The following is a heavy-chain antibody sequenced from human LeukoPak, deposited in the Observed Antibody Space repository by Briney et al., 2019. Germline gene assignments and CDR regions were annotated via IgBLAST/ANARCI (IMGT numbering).Heavy chain of an antibody. Sequence: GGSLRLSCAASGFTVSSNYMSWVRQAPGKGLEWVSVIYSGGSTYYADSVKGRFTISGDNSKNTLYLQMNSLRAEDTAVYYCARDQYYGSGRRFDPWGQGTLVTVSS. CDR3: ARDQYYGSGRRFDP. CDR2: IYSGGST. J-gene: IGHJ5*02. D-gene: IGHD3-10*01. V-gene: IGHV3-66*01. CDR1: GFTVSSNY.